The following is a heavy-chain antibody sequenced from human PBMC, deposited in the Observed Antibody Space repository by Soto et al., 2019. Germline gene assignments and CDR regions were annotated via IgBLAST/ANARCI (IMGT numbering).Heavy chain of an antibody. CDR3: APVLGEAFDL. D-gene: IGHD6-6*01. V-gene: IGHV1-8*01. CDR2: MNPNSGDT. CDR1: GYSFTSYE. Sequence: MQLVQSGAEVKKPGASVKVSCKASGYSFTSYEINWVRQATGQGREWMGWMNPNSGDTGYSHKFQGRVTMTRNTSISTAYMQLSSLRSEDTAVYYGAPVLGEAFDLWGQGTMVTVSS. J-gene: IGHJ3*01.